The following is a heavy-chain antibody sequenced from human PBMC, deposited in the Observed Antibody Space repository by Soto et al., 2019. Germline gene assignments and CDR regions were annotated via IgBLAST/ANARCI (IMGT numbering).Heavy chain of an antibody. V-gene: IGHV1-69*02. D-gene: IGHD3-3*01. Sequence: GASVKVSCKASGGTFSSYTISWVRQAPGQGLEWMGRIIPIIGIANYAQKFQGRVTITADTSTSTAYVELRSLRSDDTAVYYCAREIFGVVTNYFDYWGQGTLVTVSS. CDR2: IIPIIGIA. J-gene: IGHJ4*02. CDR3: AREIFGVVTNYFDY. CDR1: GGTFSSYT.